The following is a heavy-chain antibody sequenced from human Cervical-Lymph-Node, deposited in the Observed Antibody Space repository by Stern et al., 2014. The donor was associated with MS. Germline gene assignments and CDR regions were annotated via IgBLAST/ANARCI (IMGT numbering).Heavy chain of an antibody. D-gene: IGHD1-14*01. V-gene: IGHV3-74*01. CDR2: INSDGSNT. Sequence: EVQLVEPGGGLVQPGGSLTLYCAASGFIFSNFWMHWVRQAPGKGLAWVSRINSDGSNTAYADSVKGRFTISRDDAENTLYLQMNSLGVEDTGVYYCARDFNRGLDVWGQGTTVTVSS. CDR3: ARDFNRGLDV. CDR1: GFIFSNFW. J-gene: IGHJ6*02.